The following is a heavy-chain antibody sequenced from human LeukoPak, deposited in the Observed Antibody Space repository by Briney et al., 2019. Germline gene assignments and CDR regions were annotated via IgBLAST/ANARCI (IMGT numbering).Heavy chain of an antibody. Sequence: GGSLRLSCAASGFTFSSYSMNWVRQAPGKGLEWVSSISSSSSYIYYADSVKGRFTISRDNAKNSLYLQMNSLRAEDTAVYYCARDPSYYYDSSGYYPDYWGQGTLVNVSS. CDR3: ARDPSYYYDSSGYYPDY. J-gene: IGHJ4*02. CDR1: GFTFSSYS. D-gene: IGHD3-22*01. CDR2: ISSSSSYI. V-gene: IGHV3-21*01.